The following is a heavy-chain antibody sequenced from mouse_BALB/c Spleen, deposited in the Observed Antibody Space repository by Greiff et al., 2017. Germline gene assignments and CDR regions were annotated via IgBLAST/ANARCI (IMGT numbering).Heavy chain of an antibody. CDR3: ARDIQYFDV. V-gene: IGHV7-3*02. J-gene: IGHJ1*01. CDR1: GFTFTDYY. Sequence: DVHLVESGGGLVQPGGSLRLSCATSGFTFTDYYMSWVRQPPGKALEWLGFIRNKANGYTTEYSASVKGRFTISRDNSQSILYLQMNTLRAEDSATYYCARDIQYFDVWGAGTTVTVSS. CDR2: IRNKANGYTT.